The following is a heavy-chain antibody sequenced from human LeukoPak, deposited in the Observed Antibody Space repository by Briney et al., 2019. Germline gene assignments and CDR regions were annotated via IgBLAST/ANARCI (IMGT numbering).Heavy chain of an antibody. V-gene: IGHV3-7*01. CDR1: GFTFSSYS. D-gene: IGHD7-27*01. CDR2: IKQDGSEK. CDR3: ARKLGRYFDY. J-gene: IGHJ4*02. Sequence: GGSPRLSCAASGFTFSSYSMNWVRQAPGKGLEWVANIKQDGSEKYYVDSVKGRFTISRDNAKNSLYLQMNSLRAEDTAVYYCARKLGRYFDYWGQGTLVTVSS.